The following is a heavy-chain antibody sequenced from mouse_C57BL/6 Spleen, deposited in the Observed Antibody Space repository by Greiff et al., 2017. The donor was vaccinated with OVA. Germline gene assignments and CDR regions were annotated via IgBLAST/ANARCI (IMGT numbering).Heavy chain of an antibody. V-gene: IGHV5-16*01. Sequence: EVQLVESEGGLVQPGSSMKLSCTASGFTFSDYYMAWVRQVPEKGLEWVANINYDGSSTYYLDSLKSRFIISRDNAKNILYLQMSSLKSEDTATYYCARDTQLGAFDYWGQGTTLTVSS. J-gene: IGHJ2*01. D-gene: IGHD4-1*02. CDR1: GFTFSDYY. CDR3: ARDTQLGAFDY. CDR2: INYDGSST.